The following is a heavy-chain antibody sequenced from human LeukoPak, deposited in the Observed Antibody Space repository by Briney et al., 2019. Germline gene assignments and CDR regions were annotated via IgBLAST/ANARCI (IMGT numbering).Heavy chain of an antibody. D-gene: IGHD5-18*01. CDR3: ARSRFVDTPEDY. Sequence: PGGSLRLSCAASGFTFSSYWMHWVRQAPGKGLVWVSRINSDGSSTSYADSVTGRFTISRDNAKNTLYLQMNSLRAEDTAVYYCARSRFVDTPEDYWGQGTLVTVSS. J-gene: IGHJ4*02. V-gene: IGHV3-74*01. CDR2: INSDGSST. CDR1: GFTFSSYW.